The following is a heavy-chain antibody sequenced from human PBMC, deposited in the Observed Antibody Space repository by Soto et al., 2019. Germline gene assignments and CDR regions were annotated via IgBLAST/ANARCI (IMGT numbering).Heavy chain of an antibody. J-gene: IGHJ5*02. Sequence: PSETLSLTCAVSGGSISSSNWWSWVRQPPGKGLEWIGYIYYSGSTYYNPSLKSRVTISVDTSKNQFSLKLSSVTAADTAVYYCARDENYGDYHNWFDPWGQGTLVTVSS. V-gene: IGHV4-4*02. D-gene: IGHD4-17*01. CDR1: GGSISSSNW. CDR2: IYYSGST. CDR3: ARDENYGDYHNWFDP.